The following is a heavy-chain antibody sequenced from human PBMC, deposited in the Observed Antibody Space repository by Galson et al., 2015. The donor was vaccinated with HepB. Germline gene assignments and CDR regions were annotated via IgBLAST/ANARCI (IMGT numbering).Heavy chain of an antibody. CDR1: GGSLSGHY. D-gene: IGHD3-3*01. CDR2: IYYSGSA. CDR3: ARGGRTIFGVAAPYYYGMDV. V-gene: IGHV4-59*11. Sequence: LSLTCTVSGGSLSGHYWSWIRQPPGKGLEWIGFIYYSGSANYNPSLKSRVNISVDTSKDQFSLRLNSVTAADTAVYYCARGGRTIFGVAAPYYYGMDVWGQGTAVTVSS. J-gene: IGHJ6*02.